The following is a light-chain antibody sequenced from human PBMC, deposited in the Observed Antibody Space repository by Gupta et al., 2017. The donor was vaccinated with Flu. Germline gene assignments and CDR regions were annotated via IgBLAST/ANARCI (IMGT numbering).Light chain of an antibody. J-gene: IGKJ2*03. CDR2: GAS. CDR3: HQYKNWAPYS. V-gene: IGKV3-15*01. Sequence: EIVMTQSPATLSVSPGQRATLSCRASQSVYSNLAWYRQKPGQAPRLLIYGASTRATGVPARFSGSGSGTELTLTISSRQSEDFAVYYCHQYKNWAPYSFGQGTKLEIK. CDR1: QSVYSN.